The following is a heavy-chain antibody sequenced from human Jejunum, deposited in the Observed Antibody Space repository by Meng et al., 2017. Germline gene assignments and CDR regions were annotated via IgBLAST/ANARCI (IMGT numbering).Heavy chain of an antibody. CDR1: GFTFSSSW. J-gene: IGHJ5*02. Sequence: VQWVESGGGLVQPGGSLRLSCAASGFTFSSSWMHWVRQVPGKGLVWVSRIHSDGSTKSYADSVKGRFSISRDNGKNTLYLQMNSLRAEDTGVYYCARDIPPSWGQGTLVTVSS. CDR2: IHSDGSTK. V-gene: IGHV3-74*01. CDR3: ARDIPPS.